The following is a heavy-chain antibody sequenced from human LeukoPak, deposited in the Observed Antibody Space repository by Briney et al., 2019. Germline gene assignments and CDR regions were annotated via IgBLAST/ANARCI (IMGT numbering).Heavy chain of an antibody. CDR1: GFNFRGSG. J-gene: IGHJ4*02. CDR3: ARWGYNSDWYLDY. CDR2: IQYDASQI. D-gene: IGHD6-19*01. V-gene: IGHV3-30*02. Sequence: GGSLRLSCAASGFNFRGSGMHWVRQAPGKGLEWVTFIQYDASQIYYADSVKGRFTISRDNAETSLYLQMNSLRVEDTAIYYCARWGYNSDWYLDYWGQGTLVTVYS.